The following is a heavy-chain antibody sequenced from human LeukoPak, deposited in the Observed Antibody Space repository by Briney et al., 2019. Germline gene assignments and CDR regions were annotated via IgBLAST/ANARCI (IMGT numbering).Heavy chain of an antibody. Sequence: SETLSLTCTVSGGSISSYYWSWIRQPPGKGLEWIGYIYYSRSTNYNPSLKSRVTISVDTSKNQFSLKLSSVTAADTAVYYCARAQEPTMDKRWLSFYWYFDLRGRGTLVTVSS. V-gene: IGHV4-59*01. J-gene: IGHJ2*01. CDR2: IYYSRST. CDR1: GGSISSYY. D-gene: IGHD5-24*01. CDR3: ARAQEPTMDKRWLSFYWYFDL.